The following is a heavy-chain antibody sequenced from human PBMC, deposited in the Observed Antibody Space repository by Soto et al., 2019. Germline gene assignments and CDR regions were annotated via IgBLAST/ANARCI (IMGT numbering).Heavy chain of an antibody. CDR2: IYYSGST. D-gene: IGHD3-22*01. CDR3: ARIYDSSSYYFDY. V-gene: IGHV4-39*01. J-gene: IGHJ4*02. Sequence: PSETLSLTCTVSGGSISSSSYYWGWIRQPPGKGLEWIGSIYYSGSTYYNPSLKSRVTISVDTSKNQFSLKLSSVTAADTAVYYCARIYDSSSYYFDYWGQGTLVTVSS. CDR1: GGSISSSSYY.